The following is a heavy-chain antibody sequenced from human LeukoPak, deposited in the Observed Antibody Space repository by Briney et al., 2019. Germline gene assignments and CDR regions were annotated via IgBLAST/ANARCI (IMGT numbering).Heavy chain of an antibody. D-gene: IGHD3-22*01. V-gene: IGHV1-46*01. CDR3: ARPLYYYDSSGYYRY. Sequence: ASVKVSCKASGYTFTSYYMHWVRQATGQGLEWMGIINPSGGSTSYAQKFQGRVTMTRDTSTSTVYMELSSLRSEDTAVYYCARPLYYYDSSGYYRYWGQGTLVTVSS. J-gene: IGHJ4*02. CDR1: GYTFTSYY. CDR2: INPSGGST.